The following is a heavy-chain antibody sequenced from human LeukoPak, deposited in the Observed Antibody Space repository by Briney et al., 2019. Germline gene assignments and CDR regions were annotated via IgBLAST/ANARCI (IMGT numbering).Heavy chain of an antibody. CDR2: IFYTGTP. D-gene: IGHD3-10*01. CDR3: ARGSGSGKYAYYYGMDV. CDR1: GGSISVYY. J-gene: IGHJ6*04. Sequence: SETLSLTCTVSGGSISVYYWSWIRQPPGKGLEWIGYIFYTGTPKYNPSLKSRATISVDTSKNQLSLKLNSVTAADTAVYNCARGSGSGKYAYYYGMDVWGKGTTVTVSS. V-gene: IGHV4-59*01.